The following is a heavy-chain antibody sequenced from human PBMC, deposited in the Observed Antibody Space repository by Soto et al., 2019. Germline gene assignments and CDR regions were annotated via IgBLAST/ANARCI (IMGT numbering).Heavy chain of an antibody. CDR3: ARSSLEWLLYDWFDP. D-gene: IGHD3-3*01. J-gene: IGHJ5*02. CDR2: INAGNGNT. CDR1: GYTFTSYA. Sequence: SVKVSCKASGYTFTSYAMHWVRQAPGQRLEWMGWINAGNGNTKYSQKFQGRVTITRDTSASTAYMELSSLRSEDTAVYYCARSSLEWLLYDWFDPWGQGTLVTVSS. V-gene: IGHV1-3*01.